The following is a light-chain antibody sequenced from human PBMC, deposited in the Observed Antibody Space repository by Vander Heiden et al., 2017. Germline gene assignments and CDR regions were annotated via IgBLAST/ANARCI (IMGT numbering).Light chain of an antibody. V-gene: IGKV1-39*01. Sequence: SHMSQSPSSLSASVGDRVTITCRASQSISTYLNWYQRKPGKAPNLLIHAASSLQSGVPSRFSGSGSGTDFTITNSSLQTEEFATYDCQQSYSTPPTFGQGTKVEIK. J-gene: IGKJ1*01. CDR2: AAS. CDR3: QQSYSTPPT. CDR1: QSISTY.